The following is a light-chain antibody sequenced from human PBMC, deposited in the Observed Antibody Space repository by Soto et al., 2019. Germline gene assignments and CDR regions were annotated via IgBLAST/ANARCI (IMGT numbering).Light chain of an antibody. V-gene: IGKV4-1*01. Sequence: DIVMTQSPDSLAVSLGERATINCKSSQSVLYSSNNKNYLAWYQQQPGQPPKVLIYWASTRESGVPERFSGSGSGTDFTLTISSLQAEEVAVYYCQQYYSTPPYTFGQGTKLEIK. CDR3: QQYYSTPPYT. CDR2: WAS. J-gene: IGKJ2*01. CDR1: QSVLYSSNNKNY.